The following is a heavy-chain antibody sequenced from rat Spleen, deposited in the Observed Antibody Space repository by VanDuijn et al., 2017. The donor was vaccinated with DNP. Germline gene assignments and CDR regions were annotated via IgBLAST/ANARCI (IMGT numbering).Heavy chain of an antibody. D-gene: IGHD5-1*01. J-gene: IGHJ4*01. CDR2: IWGDGNT. CDR1: GFSLTNYG. Sequence: QVQLKESGPVLVQASETLSLTCTVSGFSLTNYGVIWVRQSPGKGLEWVGIIWGDGNTDYNSALKSRLSINRDTPKSQVFLKMNSLQTDDTAIYYCTRESWGYVMDAWGQGASVTVSS. V-gene: IGHV2S75*01. CDR3: TRESWGYVMDA.